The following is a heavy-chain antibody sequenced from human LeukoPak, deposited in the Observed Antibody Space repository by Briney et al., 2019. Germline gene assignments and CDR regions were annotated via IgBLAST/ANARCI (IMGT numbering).Heavy chain of an antibody. CDR3: AGARSGWDHPLGDSYYYYGMDV. CDR2: ISSSSSYI. J-gene: IGHJ6*04. V-gene: IGHV3-21*01. Sequence: GGSLRLSCAASGFTFSSYSMNWVRQAPGKGLEWVSSISSSSSYIYYADSVKGRFTISRDNAKNSLYLQMNSLRAEDTAVYYRAGARSGWDHPLGDSYYYYGMDVWGKGTTVTVSS. D-gene: IGHD6-19*01. CDR1: GFTFSSYS.